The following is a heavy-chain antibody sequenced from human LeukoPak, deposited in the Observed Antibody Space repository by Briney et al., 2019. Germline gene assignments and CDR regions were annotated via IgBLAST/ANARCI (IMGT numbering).Heavy chain of an antibody. J-gene: IGHJ4*02. CDR1: GYTFSSYA. CDR3: ARLDESSGLLDY. D-gene: IGHD3-22*01. V-gene: IGHV1-18*01. CDR2: ISVDGGIS. Sequence: GASVKVSCKASGYTFSSYAISWVRQAPGQGLEWMGWISVDGGISNYPQKLQGRVTMTTDTSTSTAYMDLRSLRSDDTAVYYCARLDESSGLLDYWGQGTLVTVSS.